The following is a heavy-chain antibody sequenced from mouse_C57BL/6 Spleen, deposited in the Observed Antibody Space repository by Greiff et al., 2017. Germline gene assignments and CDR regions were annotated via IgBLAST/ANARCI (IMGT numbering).Heavy chain of an antibody. Sequence: QVQLQQPGAELVRPGSSVKLSCKASGYTFTSYWMDWVKQRPGQGLEWIGNIYPSDSETHYNQKFKDKATLTVDKSSSTAYMQLSSLTSEDSAVYYCARGNSDAMDYWGQGTSVTVSS. D-gene: IGHD2-1*01. CDR3: ARGNSDAMDY. V-gene: IGHV1-61*01. J-gene: IGHJ4*01. CDR1: GYTFTSYW. CDR2: IYPSDSET.